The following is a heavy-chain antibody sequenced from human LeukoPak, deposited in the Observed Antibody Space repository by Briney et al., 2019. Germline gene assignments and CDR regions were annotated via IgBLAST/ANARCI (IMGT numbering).Heavy chain of an antibody. D-gene: IGHD1-14*01. CDR1: GFSVSNNY. V-gene: IGHV3-53*01. CDR2: IYSRGAT. J-gene: IGHJ4*02. Sequence: GGSLRLSCAASGFSVSNNYMRGVREAPGKGLEGVSVIYSRGATYYADSVKGRFTISRDNSKTTLYLQMNSLRVEDTAVYYCAARNYWGQGTLVTVSS. CDR3: AARNY.